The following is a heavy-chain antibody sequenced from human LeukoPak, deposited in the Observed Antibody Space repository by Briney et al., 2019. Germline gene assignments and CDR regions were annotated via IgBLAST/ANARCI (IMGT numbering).Heavy chain of an antibody. CDR1: GITFSDAV. Sequence: PGGSLRLSCAASGITFSDAVMSWVRQAPGKGLEWVANIKQDGSEKYYVDSVKGRFTISRDNAKNSLYLQMNSLRAEDTAVYYCARALRYCSGGSCYSAPFAFDIWGQGTMVSVSS. D-gene: IGHD2-15*01. V-gene: IGHV3-7*01. J-gene: IGHJ3*02. CDR3: ARALRYCSGGSCYSAPFAFDI. CDR2: IKQDGSEK.